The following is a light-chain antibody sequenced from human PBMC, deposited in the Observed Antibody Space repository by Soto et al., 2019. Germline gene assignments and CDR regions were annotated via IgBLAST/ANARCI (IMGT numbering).Light chain of an antibody. V-gene: IGLV2-14*03. CDR1: SSDVGDREF. CDR3: SSYTRSGAV. Sequence: QSALTQPASVSGSPGQSTAISCTGTSSDVGDREFVSWYQHHPGKAPKLIIFDVSRRPSGVSKRFSGSNSGNTASLTISGLQAEDEADYYCSSYTRSGAVFGGGTQLTVL. J-gene: IGLJ2*01. CDR2: DVS.